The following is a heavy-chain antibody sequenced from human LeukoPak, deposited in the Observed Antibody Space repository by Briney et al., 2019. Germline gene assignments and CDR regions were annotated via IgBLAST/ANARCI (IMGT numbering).Heavy chain of an antibody. CDR1: GYTFTSYD. D-gene: IGHD5-18*01. CDR3: AVHPGTASEYPYYYYYGMDV. J-gene: IGHJ6*02. CDR2: MNPNSGNT. Sequence: ASVKVSCKASGYTFTSYDINWVRQATGQGLEWMGWMNPNSGNTGYAQKFQGRVTMTRNTSISTAYMELSSLRSEDTAVYYCAVHPGTASEYPYYYYYGMDVWGQGTTVTVSS. V-gene: IGHV1-8*01.